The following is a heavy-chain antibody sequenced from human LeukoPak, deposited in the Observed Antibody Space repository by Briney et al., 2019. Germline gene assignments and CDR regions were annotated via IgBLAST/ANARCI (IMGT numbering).Heavy chain of an antibody. CDR1: GFTFNNYG. CDR2: IRYNGNNQ. V-gene: IGHV3-30*02. Sequence: GGSLRLSCAASGFTFNNYGMHWVRQAPGKGLEWVAFIRYNGNNQYYADSVKGRFTISRDNSKNTLYLQMNSLKGDDTTVYYCAKDSAFYYIDVWGKGTTVTVSS. CDR3: AKDSAFYYIDV. D-gene: IGHD3-10*01. J-gene: IGHJ6*03.